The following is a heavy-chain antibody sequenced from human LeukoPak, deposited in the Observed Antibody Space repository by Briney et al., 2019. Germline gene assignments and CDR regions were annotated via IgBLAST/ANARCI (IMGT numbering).Heavy chain of an antibody. J-gene: IGHJ5*02. V-gene: IGHV3-53*01. CDR2: MYSRGDT. CDR3: ARDAPQVPAAGVLAS. D-gene: IGHD6-13*01. Sequence: PGGSLRLSCAASGFTVSDNYMSWVRQAPGKGLEWVSVMYSRGDTYYADSVKGRFTFSRDISKSTLYLQMNGLRTEDTAMYYCARDAPQVPAAGVLASWGQGTLATVSS. CDR1: GFTVSDNY.